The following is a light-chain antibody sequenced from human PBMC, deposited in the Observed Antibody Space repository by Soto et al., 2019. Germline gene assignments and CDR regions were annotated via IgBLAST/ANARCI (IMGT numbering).Light chain of an antibody. CDR3: ATWDASLTGEV. CDR2: DNN. CDR1: FSNIGNNY. Sequence: QSVLTQPPSVSVAPGQKVTISCSGSFSNIGNNYVSWYQQLPGTAPKLLIYDNNKRPSGIPDRFSGSKSGTSGTLDITGLQTGDEADYYCATWDASLTGEVFGGGTKLTVL. J-gene: IGLJ2*01. V-gene: IGLV1-51*01.